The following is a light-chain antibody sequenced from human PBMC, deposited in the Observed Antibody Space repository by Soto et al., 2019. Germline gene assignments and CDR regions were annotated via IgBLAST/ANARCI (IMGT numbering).Light chain of an antibody. V-gene: IGLV2-23*02. CDR1: SSDIGSYNH. Sequence: QSVLAQPASVSGSPGQSITISCSGTSSDIGSYNHVAWYQQFPGKSPKLMIYAVSDRPPGVSDRFSGSKSGTTASLTISGLQAEDEAHYYCYSYAGENLYVFGTGTKVTVL. J-gene: IGLJ1*01. CDR3: YSYAGENLYV. CDR2: AVS.